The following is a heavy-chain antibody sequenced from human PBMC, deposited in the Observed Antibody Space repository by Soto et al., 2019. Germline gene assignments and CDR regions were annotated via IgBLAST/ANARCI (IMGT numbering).Heavy chain of an antibody. CDR3: ARGPGILNP. D-gene: IGHD3-9*01. CDR1: GGSISSGGYY. J-gene: IGHJ5*02. Sequence: TLSLTCTVSGGSISSGGYYWSWIRQHTGKSLKWIGYIYYGGSTYYNPSLKSRVTISVDTSKNQFSLKLSSVSPDDSAVYYCARGPGILNPWGQGILVTVSS. V-gene: IGHV4-31*03. CDR2: IYYGGST.